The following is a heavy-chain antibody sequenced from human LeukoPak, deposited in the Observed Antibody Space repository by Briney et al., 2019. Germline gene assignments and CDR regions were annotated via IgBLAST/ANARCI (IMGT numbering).Heavy chain of an antibody. CDR2: ISYDGSNK. J-gene: IGHJ3*02. V-gene: IGHV3-30*03. Sequence: GESLRLSCAASGFTFTSYSVNWVRQAPGKGLEWVAVISYDGSNKYYADSVKGRFTISRDNSKNTLYLQMNSLRAEDTAVYYCARGWSIVVVTAPGVDAFDIWGQGTMVTVSS. CDR1: GFTFTSYS. D-gene: IGHD2-21*02. CDR3: ARGWSIVVVTAPGVDAFDI.